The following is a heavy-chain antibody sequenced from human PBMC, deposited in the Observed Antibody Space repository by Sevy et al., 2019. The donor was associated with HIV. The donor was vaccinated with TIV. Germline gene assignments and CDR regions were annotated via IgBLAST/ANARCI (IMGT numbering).Heavy chain of an antibody. CDR2: ISYDGSYK. V-gene: IGHV3-30-3*01. J-gene: IGHJ4*02. CDR1: GFTFRTYA. Sequence: GGSLRLSCAASGFTFRTYALHWVRQAPGKGLEWVAVISYDGSYKNYADSVKGRFTISRDNSKNTLYLQMNSLRADDSALYYRTRDAGYDIAWPPSDYWGQGTLVTVSS. D-gene: IGHD3-16*01. CDR3: TRDAGYDIAWPPSDY.